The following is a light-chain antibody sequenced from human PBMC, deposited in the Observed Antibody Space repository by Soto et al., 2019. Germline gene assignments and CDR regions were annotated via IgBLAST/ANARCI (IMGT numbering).Light chain of an antibody. CDR1: QGVNNK. CDR3: QQYNNWPMYS. V-gene: IGKV3-15*01. J-gene: IGKJ2*01. CDR2: AAS. Sequence: EIVMTQSPATLSVSAGERATLSCRASQGVNNKFAWYQQRPGKDPRLLIYAASTRSTGIPARFSGGGSGTEFSLTISSLQYEDFAAYYCQQYNNWPMYSFGQGTRLEIK.